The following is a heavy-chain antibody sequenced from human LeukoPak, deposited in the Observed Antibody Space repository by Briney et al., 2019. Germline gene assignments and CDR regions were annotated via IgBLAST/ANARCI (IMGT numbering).Heavy chain of an antibody. CDR3: STEPRSLLY. V-gene: IGHV3-23*01. J-gene: IGHJ4*01. CDR2: ISGSGGNT. D-gene: IGHD4-17*01. Sequence: GGSLRLSCAASGFAFSSHGMSWVRQAPGKGLEWVSAISGSGGNTYYADSVKGRFTISRDNAKNSLYLQLNSLRPEDTALYYCSTEPRSLLYWGHGTLVTVSS. CDR1: GFAFSSHG.